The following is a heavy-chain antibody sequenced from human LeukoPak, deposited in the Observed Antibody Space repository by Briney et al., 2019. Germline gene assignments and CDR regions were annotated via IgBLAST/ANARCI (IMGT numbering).Heavy chain of an antibody. CDR1: GFTFSSYG. V-gene: IGHV3-30*02. J-gene: IGHJ4*02. CDR3: AKDSLRERIVGSTTRGVNDY. CDR2: IRYDGRNK. Sequence: GGSLRLSCAASGFTFSSYGMSWVRQAPGKGLEWVAFIRYDGRNKYYADSVKGRFTISRDNSKNTLYLQMNSLRGEDTAVYYCAKDSLRERIVGSTTRGVNDYWGQGTLVTVSS. D-gene: IGHD1-26*01.